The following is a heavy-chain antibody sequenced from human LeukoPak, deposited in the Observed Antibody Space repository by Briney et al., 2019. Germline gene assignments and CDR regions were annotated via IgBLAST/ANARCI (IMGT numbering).Heavy chain of an antibody. CDR2: ISGSGGST. Sequence: PGGSLRLSCAASGFTFSSYSMNWVRQAPGKGLEWVSAISGSGGSTYYADSVKGRFTISRDNSKNTLFLQINSLKIEDTAVYYCTTGNCGSGGSCHAFDIWGQGTIVTVSS. CDR1: GFTFSSYS. V-gene: IGHV3-23*01. CDR3: TTGNCGSGGSCHAFDI. J-gene: IGHJ3*02. D-gene: IGHD2-15*01.